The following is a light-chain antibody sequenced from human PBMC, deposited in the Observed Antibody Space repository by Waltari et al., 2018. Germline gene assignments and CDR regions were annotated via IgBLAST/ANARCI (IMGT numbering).Light chain of an antibody. J-gene: IGKJ3*01. Sequence: ELVLTQSPGTLSLSPGERAPLSCRASQSVSSSYLTWYQQKPGQPPRLLIYGASNRATGIPDRFSGSGSGTDFTLTISRLEPEDFAVYYCQQYGTSLFTFGPGTKVDIK. CDR1: QSVSSSY. CDR2: GAS. V-gene: IGKV3-20*01. CDR3: QQYGTSLFT.